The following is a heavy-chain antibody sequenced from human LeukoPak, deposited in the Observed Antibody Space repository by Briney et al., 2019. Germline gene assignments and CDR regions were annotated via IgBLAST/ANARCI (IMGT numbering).Heavy chain of an antibody. V-gene: IGHV3-21*01. D-gene: IGHD3-3*01. CDR1: GFTFSSST. CDR3: AKGPIYYYYMDV. Sequence: GGSLRLSCAASGFTFSSSTMNWVRQAPGKGLEWVSSISSSSKYIYYANSVKGRFTISRDNAKNSLYLQMNSLRAEDTAVYYCAKGPIYYYYMDVWGKGTTVTVSS. CDR2: ISSSSKYI. J-gene: IGHJ6*03.